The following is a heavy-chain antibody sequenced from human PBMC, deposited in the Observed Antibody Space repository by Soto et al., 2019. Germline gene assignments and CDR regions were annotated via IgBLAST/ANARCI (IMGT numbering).Heavy chain of an antibody. CDR1: GGSISSYY. CDR2: IYTSGST. CDR3: ARVRGYYDSSGYYYGGNWFDP. J-gene: IGHJ5*02. D-gene: IGHD3-22*01. Sequence: SETLSLTCTVSGGSISSYYWSWIRQPAGKGLEWIGRIYTSGSTNYNPSLKSRVTMSVDTSKNQFSLKLSSVTAADTAVYYCARVRGYYDSSGYYYGGNWFDPWGQGTLGTVSS. V-gene: IGHV4-4*07.